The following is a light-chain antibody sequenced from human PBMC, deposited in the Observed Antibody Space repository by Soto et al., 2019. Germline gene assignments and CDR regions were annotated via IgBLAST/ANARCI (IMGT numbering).Light chain of an antibody. Sequence: DIQITQSPSSLAASVRDIVTITCRASQTISSWLAWFKQKPGKAPKLLIYKASTLKSGVPSRLSGSGSGTEFTLTISSMKPDDFATYYCQQYHNYSTFGQGTQVDIK. CDR3: QQYHNYST. CDR1: QTISSW. J-gene: IGKJ1*01. CDR2: KAS. V-gene: IGKV1-5*03.